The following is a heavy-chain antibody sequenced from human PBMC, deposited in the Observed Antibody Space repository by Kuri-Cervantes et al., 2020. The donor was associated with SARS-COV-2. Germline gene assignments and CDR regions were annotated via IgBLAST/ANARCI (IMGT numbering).Heavy chain of an antibody. D-gene: IGHD5-24*01. J-gene: IGHJ4*02. CDR2: INPNSGGT. V-gene: IGHV1-2*02. Sequence: ASVKVSCKASGYTFTDYYMHWVRQAPGQGLEWVGWINPNSGGTNYAQKLQGRVTMTRDTSISTVYMELSRLRSDDTAVYYCARGGFRLVTMSSGEDYRGQGTLVTVSS. CDR1: GYTFTDYY. CDR3: ARGGFRLVTMSSGEDY.